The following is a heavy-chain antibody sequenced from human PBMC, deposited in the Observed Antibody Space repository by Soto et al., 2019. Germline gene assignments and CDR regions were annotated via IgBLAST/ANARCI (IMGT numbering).Heavy chain of an antibody. CDR1: GFTFSSYA. CDR2: ISSTSSYT. D-gene: IGHD6-19*01. Sequence: GGSLRLSCAASGFTFSSYAMNWVRQTQEKGLEWVSSISSTSSYTHYSDSVKGRFTISRDNANNSLFLQMNSLRPEDTATYYCARDLALAGNYWGQGVLVTAPQ. J-gene: IGHJ4*02. V-gene: IGHV3-21*01. CDR3: ARDLALAGNY.